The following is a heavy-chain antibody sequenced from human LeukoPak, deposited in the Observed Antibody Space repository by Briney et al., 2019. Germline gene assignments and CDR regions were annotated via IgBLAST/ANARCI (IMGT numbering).Heavy chain of an antibody. V-gene: IGHV3-23*01. Sequence: GGSLRLSCAASGFTFSSYAMSWVRQAPGKGLEGVSAISGSGGSKYYADSVKGGFTISRDNSKTTLSLQMTSLRAEDTAVYYCAKGRGRIVPAHYYYYGMDVWGQGTTVTVSS. D-gene: IGHD2-2*01. CDR3: AKGRGRIVPAHYYYYGMDV. CDR1: GFTFSSYA. CDR2: ISGSGGSK. J-gene: IGHJ6*02.